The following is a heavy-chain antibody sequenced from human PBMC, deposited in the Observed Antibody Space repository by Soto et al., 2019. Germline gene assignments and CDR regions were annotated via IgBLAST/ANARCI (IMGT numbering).Heavy chain of an antibody. Sequence: ESVGGVVQPGRSLRLSCAASGFTFSSCAMHWVRQAPGKGLEWVAVISYDGSNKYYADSVKGRFTISRDNSKNTRYLQMNSLRAEDTAVYYCARMVGYWYFDLWVRGTLVTVSS. V-gene: IGHV3-30-3*01. CDR2: ISYDGSNK. D-gene: IGHD3-10*01. J-gene: IGHJ2*01. CDR3: ARMVGYWYFDL. CDR1: GFTFSSCA.